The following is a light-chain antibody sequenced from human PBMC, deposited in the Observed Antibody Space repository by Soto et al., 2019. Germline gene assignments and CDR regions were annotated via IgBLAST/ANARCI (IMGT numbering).Light chain of an antibody. V-gene: IGKV3D-15*01. CDR3: QQYNYWPPIT. CDR2: DAS. Sequence: EIVLTQSPDTLSVSPGERASLSCSASQSISRTLAWYQQKSGQPPRLLIYDASTRATGFPARFSGSGSGTEFTLTISSLQSEDFAVYYCQQYNYWPPITFGQGTRLEIK. J-gene: IGKJ5*01. CDR1: QSISRT.